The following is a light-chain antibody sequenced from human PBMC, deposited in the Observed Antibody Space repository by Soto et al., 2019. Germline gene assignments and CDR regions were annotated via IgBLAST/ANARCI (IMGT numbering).Light chain of an antibody. Sequence: QSVLTQPPSTSGTPGQRVTISCSGTNSNIGHNYVDWYQQVPGTAPKLLISRRNERPSGVPDRFSGSKSGTSASLSISGLRSEDEADYFCAAWDDSMSGYVFGNGTKVTVL. CDR3: AAWDDSMSGYV. V-gene: IGLV1-47*01. CDR2: RRN. CDR1: NSNIGHNY. J-gene: IGLJ1*01.